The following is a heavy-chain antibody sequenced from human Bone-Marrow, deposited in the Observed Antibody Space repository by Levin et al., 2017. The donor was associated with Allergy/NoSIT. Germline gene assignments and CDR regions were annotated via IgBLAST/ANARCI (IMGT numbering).Heavy chain of an antibody. J-gene: IGHJ5*02. CDR1: GGSFSGYY. V-gene: IGHV4-34*01. CDR2: INHSGST. D-gene: IGHD3-10*01. CDR3: ARVTYGSGRQNWFDP. Sequence: PSETLSLTCAVYGGSFSGYYWSWIRQPPGKGLEWIGEINHSGSTNYNPSLKSRVTISVDTSKNQFSLKLSSVTAADTAVYYCARVTYGSGRQNWFDPWGQGTLVTVSS.